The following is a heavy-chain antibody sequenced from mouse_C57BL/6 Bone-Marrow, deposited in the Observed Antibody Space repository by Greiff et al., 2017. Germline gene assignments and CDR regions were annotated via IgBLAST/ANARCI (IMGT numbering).Heavy chain of an antibody. D-gene: IGHD1-1*01. CDR2: IFPGSGST. CDR1: GYTFTDYY. J-gene: IGHJ1*03. V-gene: IGHV1-75*01. CDR3: ARRVWIYYYGSSVWYFDV. Sequence: LEESGPELVKPGASVKISCKASGYTFTDYYINWVKQRPGQGLEWIGWIFPGSGSTYYNEKFKGKATLTVDKSSSTAYMLLSSLTSEDSAVYFCARRVWIYYYGSSVWYFDVWGTGTTVTVSS.